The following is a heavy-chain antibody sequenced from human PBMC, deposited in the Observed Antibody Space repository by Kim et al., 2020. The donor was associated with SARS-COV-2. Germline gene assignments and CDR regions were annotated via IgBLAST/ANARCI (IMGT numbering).Heavy chain of an antibody. CDR3: ARCLVRRGGVDV. Sequence: GGSLRLSCAASGFTFSSYSMTWVRQAPGKGLEWVSSIRSSSNYIYYADSVKGRFTISRDNAKNSLYLHMNSLRAEDTAVYYCARCLVRRGGVDVWGQGTTVTVSS. CDR1: GFTFSSYS. V-gene: IGHV3-21*01. CDR2: IRSSSNYI. D-gene: IGHD3-16*01. J-gene: IGHJ6*02.